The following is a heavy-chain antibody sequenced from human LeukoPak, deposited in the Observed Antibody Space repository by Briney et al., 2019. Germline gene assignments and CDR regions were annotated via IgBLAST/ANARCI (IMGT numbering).Heavy chain of an antibody. Sequence: GGSLRLSCGASGLNLRIDYMICLRHAPEEAREWVSVVYTGDDTLYADPVKGRFTISRDNSKNTLYLQMNSLRAEDTAVYYCARDRPGYSYGRSLPSFFFGMDVWGQGTTVTVSS. V-gene: IGHV3-66*01. CDR3: ARDRPGYSYGRSLPSFFFGMDV. J-gene: IGHJ6*02. D-gene: IGHD5-18*01. CDR2: VYTGDDT. CDR1: GLNLRIDY.